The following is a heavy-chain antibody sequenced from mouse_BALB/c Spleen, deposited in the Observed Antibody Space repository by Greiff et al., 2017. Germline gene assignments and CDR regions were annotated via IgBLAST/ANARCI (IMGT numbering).Heavy chain of an antibody. CDR2: IRSKSNNYAT. Sequence: EVKLMESGGGLVQPKGSLKLSCAASGFTFNTYAMNWVRQAPGKGLEWVARIRSKSNNYATYYADSVKDRFTISRDDSQSMLYLQMNNLKTEDTAMYYCVGGFLYFDYWGQGTTLTVSS. V-gene: IGHV10-1*02. CDR1: GFTFNTYA. J-gene: IGHJ2*01. CDR3: VGGFLYFDY.